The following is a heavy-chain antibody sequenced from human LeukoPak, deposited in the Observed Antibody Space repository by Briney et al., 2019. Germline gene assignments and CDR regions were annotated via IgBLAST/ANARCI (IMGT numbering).Heavy chain of an antibody. D-gene: IGHD6-13*01. CDR3: ASVGSTGDWFDP. J-gene: IGHJ5*02. CDR2: IFHAGNT. V-gene: IGHV4-38-2*02. Sequence: SETLSLTCTVSGFSLTNNHYWGWIRQSPGKGLECIGNIFHAGNTNYNPSLQSRVTLSMDTSKNQFSLTMTSVTAADTAVYYCASVGSTGDWFDPWGQGTLATVSS. CDR1: GFSLTNNHY.